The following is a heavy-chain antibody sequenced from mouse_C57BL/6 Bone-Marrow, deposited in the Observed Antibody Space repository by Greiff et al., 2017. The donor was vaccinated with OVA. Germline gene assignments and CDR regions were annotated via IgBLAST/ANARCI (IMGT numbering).Heavy chain of an antibody. CDR1: GYTFTSYT. CDR2: INPSSGYT. Sequence: VQLQESGAELARPGASVKMSCKASGYTFTSYTMHWVKQRPGQGLEWIGYINPSSGYTKYNQKFKDKATLTADKSSSTAYMQLSSLTSEDSAVYYCARGATVVATDWYFDVWGTGTTVTVSS. CDR3: ARGATVVATDWYFDV. V-gene: IGHV1-4*01. J-gene: IGHJ1*03. D-gene: IGHD1-1*01.